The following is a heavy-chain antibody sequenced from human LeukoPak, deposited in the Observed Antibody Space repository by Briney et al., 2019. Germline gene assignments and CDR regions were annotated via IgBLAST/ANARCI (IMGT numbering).Heavy chain of an antibody. Sequence: SETLSLTCAVYGGSFSGYYWSWIRQPPGKGLEWIGSMYYSGSTYYSPSLKSRVTISVDTSKNQFSLKLTSVTAADTAVYYCARHLSSGWYFFDYWGQGTLVTVSS. CDR2: MYYSGST. CDR1: GGSFSGYY. D-gene: IGHD6-19*01. CDR3: ARHLSSGWYFFDY. J-gene: IGHJ4*02. V-gene: IGHV4-34*01.